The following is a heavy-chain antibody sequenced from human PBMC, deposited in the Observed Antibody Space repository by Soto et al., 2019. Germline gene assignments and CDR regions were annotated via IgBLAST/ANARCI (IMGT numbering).Heavy chain of an antibody. V-gene: IGHV3-21*01. Sequence: GGSLRLSCAASGFTFSSYSMNWVRQAPGKGLEWVSSISSSSSYIYYADSVKGRFTISRDNAKSSLYLQMNSLRAEDTAVYYCASKPCGGDCYSNYWGQGTLVTVSS. D-gene: IGHD2-21*02. CDR1: GFTFSSYS. J-gene: IGHJ4*02. CDR2: ISSSSSYI. CDR3: ASKPCGGDCYSNY.